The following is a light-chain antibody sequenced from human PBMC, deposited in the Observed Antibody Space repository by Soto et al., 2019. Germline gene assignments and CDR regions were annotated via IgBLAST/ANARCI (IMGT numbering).Light chain of an antibody. CDR3: SSYTSSSTLV. Sequence: QSALIQPASVSGSPGQSITISCTGTSSDVGGYNYVSWYQQHPGKAPKLMIYDVSNRPSGVSNRFSGSKSGNTASLTISGLQAEDEADYYCSSYTSSSTLVFGGGTKVTVL. J-gene: IGLJ2*01. CDR1: SSDVGGYNY. CDR2: DVS. V-gene: IGLV2-14*01.